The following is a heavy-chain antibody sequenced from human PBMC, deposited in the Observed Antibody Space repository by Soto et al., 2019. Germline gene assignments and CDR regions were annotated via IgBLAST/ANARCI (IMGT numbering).Heavy chain of an antibody. V-gene: IGHV4-4*02. J-gene: IGHJ5*01. Sequence: SETLSLTCTLSGGSVRAPDWWNWVRQSPDKGLEWIAEVHISGHSNYNPSLRSRFSVSIENSKNQFYLNLNSVTAADTPIYYCARVRQGCSANHCYLDPWGQGTQVTVSS. CDR2: VHISGHS. D-gene: IGHD2-15*01. CDR3: ARVRQGCSANHCYLDP. CDR1: GGSVRAPDW.